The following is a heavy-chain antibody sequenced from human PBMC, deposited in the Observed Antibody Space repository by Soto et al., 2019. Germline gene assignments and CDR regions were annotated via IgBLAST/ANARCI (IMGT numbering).Heavy chain of an antibody. V-gene: IGHV4-31*03. CDR1: GGSISSGGYY. Sequence: QVQLQESGPGLVKPSQTLSLTCTVSGGSISSGGYYGSWIRQHPGKGLEWIGYIYYSGSTYYNPSLKSRVTISVDTSTNQCSLKLSSVTAAYTAVYYCERGSVVAANLVDYWGQGTLVTVSS. J-gene: IGHJ4*02. CDR3: ERGSVVAANLVDY. D-gene: IGHD2-15*01. CDR2: IYYSGST.